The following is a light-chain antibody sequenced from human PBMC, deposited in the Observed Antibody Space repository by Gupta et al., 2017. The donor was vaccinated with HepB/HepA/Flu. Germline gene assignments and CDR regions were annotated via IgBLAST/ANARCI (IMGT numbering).Light chain of an antibody. V-gene: IGLV1-40*01. J-gene: IGLJ2*01. CDR2: GNS. CDR3: QSYDSSLSGVV. CDR1: SSNIGEGYN. Sequence: SVLTQPHSLSGGPGHSVTISCTGSSSNIGEGYNVHWYKQLPGTAPKLLIYGNSDRPSGVPDRFSGSKSGTSASLAITGLQAEDEADYFCQSYDSSLSGVVFGGGTKLTVL.